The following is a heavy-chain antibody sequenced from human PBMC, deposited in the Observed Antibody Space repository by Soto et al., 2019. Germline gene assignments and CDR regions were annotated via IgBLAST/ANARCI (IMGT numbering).Heavy chain of an antibody. CDR2: INYDGST. CDR1: GNFISDGYH. J-gene: IGHJ4*01. V-gene: IGHV4-31*02. Sequence: NPSETLSLTCTVSGNFISDGYHWSWIRQHPGKGLEWIGYINYDGSTYYNPSLKSRLTISVDTSENQFSLKLNSVTDADTAVYFCATLAAGEGGRVYWGPGTMVTVYS. D-gene: IGHD6-25*01. CDR3: ATLAAGEGGRVY.